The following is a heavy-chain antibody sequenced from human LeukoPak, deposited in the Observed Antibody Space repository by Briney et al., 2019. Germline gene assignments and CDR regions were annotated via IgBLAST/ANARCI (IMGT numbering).Heavy chain of an antibody. D-gene: IGHD3-10*01. CDR1: GFTSSAYD. V-gene: IGHV3-13*04. Sequence: GESLRLSCAASGFTSSAYDMHWVRQITGGGLEWVSTSGTVGDTFYSDSVKGRFTISRDNSRSTLYLQMNSLRPEDTAIYYCAREGYYGSGSPPSLYFDYWGQGTLVTVSS. CDR2: SGTVGDT. CDR3: AREGYYGSGSPPSLYFDY. J-gene: IGHJ4*02.